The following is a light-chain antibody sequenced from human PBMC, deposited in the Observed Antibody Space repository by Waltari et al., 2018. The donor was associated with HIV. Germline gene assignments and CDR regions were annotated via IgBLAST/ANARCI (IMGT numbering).Light chain of an antibody. J-gene: IGKJ2*01. V-gene: IGKV1-5*03. CDR1: QSISTW. CDR2: KAS. Sequence: DIQMTQAPYTLSASVGDRVTITRRASQSISTWLAWYQQKPGEAPKLLISKASTLETGVPSRFSGSGSGTEFTLTISSLQPDDFATYFCQHYNIYPYTFGQGTKLEVK. CDR3: QHYNIYPYT.